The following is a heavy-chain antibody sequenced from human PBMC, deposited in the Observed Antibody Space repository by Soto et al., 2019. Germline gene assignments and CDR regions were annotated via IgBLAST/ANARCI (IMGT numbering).Heavy chain of an antibody. D-gene: IGHD1-26*01. V-gene: IGHV1-69*01. J-gene: IGHJ6*02. Sequence: QVQLVQSGAEVKKPGSSVKVSCEASGGTFSSYPINWVRQAPGQGLEWMGGIIPFFSTSNYAQKFQGRVTITADDSTSTAYMELRSLRSEDRAVYYCARVGHITKSGMAVWGQGTTVTVSS. CDR2: IIPFFSTS. CDR3: ARVGHITKSGMAV. CDR1: GGTFSSYP.